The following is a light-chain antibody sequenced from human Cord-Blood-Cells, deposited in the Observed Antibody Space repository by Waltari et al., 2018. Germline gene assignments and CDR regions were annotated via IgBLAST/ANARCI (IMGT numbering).Light chain of an antibody. Sequence: QSVLTQPPSASGTPGQRVTISCSGSSSNIGSNYVYWHQQLPGTAPKPLIYRNKQRPSGVPDRFSGSKSGTSASLAISGLRSEDEADYYCAAWDDSLSVNWVFGGGTKLTVL. CDR3: AAWDDSLSVNWV. V-gene: IGLV1-47*01. CDR2: RNK. CDR1: SSNIGSNY. J-gene: IGLJ3*02.